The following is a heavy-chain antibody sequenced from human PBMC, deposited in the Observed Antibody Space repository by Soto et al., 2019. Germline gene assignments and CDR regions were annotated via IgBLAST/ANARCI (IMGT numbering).Heavy chain of an antibody. Sequence: QLQLQDSGPGLVKPSETLSLTCTVPGGSISSSSYYWGWIRQPPGKGLEWIGSIYYSGSTHYNPSLKSHVTISVETSKIQFSLKLSSVTAADTAVYYCARQAQRGYWAVAKRDIDYWGQGRLVTVSS. CDR3: ARQAQRGYWAVAKRDIDY. CDR2: IYYSGST. V-gene: IGHV4-39*01. CDR1: GGSISSSSYY. J-gene: IGHJ4*02. D-gene: IGHD6-19*01.